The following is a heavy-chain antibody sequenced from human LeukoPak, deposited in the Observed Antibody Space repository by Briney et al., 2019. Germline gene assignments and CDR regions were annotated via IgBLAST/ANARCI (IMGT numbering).Heavy chain of an antibody. J-gene: IGHJ4*02. CDR1: GFTFSSYA. CDR3: AREGGSYY. V-gene: IGHV3-30-3*01. Sequence: PGRSLRLSCAASGFTFSSYAMHWVRQAPGKGLEWVAVISYDGSNKYYADSVKGRFTISRDNSKNTLYLQMNSLRAEDTAVYYCAREGGSYYWGQGTLVTVSS. D-gene: IGHD1-26*01. CDR2: ISYDGSNK.